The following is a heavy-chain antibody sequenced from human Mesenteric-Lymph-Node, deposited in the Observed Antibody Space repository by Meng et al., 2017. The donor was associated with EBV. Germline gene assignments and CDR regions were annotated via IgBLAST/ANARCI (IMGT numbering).Heavy chain of an antibody. CDR2: IYWDGEK. D-gene: IGHD2/OR15-2a*01. CDR1: GFSIGTTGVA. Sequence: QITLKESGPTLMRPTQPLTLTCTLSGFSIGTTGVAVGWIRQPPGQALEWLALIYWDGEKHYSPSLKSRLTITKDTSKNQVILTMTKVYPVDTATYYCAHSFTTSGNWFDYWGQGALVTVSS. CDR3: AHSFTTSGNWFDY. V-gene: IGHV2-5*02. J-gene: IGHJ5*01.